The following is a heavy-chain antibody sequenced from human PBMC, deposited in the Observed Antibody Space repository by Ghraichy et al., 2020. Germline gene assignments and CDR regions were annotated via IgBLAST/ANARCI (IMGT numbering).Heavy chain of an antibody. J-gene: IGHJ4*02. CDR2: IRSKAYGGTT. CDR1: GFTFGDYA. Sequence: GGSLRLSCTASGFTFGDYAMSWFRQAPGKGLEWVGFIRSKAYGGTTEYAASVKGRFTISRDDSKSIAYLQMNSLKTEDTAVYYCTRVKYYDIGYYFDYWGQGTLVTVSS. D-gene: IGHD3-9*01. CDR3: TRVKYYDIGYYFDY. V-gene: IGHV3-49*03.